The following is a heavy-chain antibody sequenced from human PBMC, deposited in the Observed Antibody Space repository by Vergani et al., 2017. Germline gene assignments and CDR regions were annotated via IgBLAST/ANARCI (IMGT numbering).Heavy chain of an antibody. J-gene: IGHJ5*02. D-gene: IGHD3-3*01. CDR2: ISGSGGST. V-gene: IGHV3-23*01. Sequence: EVQLLESGGGLVQPGGSLRLSCAASGFTFSSYAMSWVRQAPGMGLEWVSAISGSGGSTYYADSVKGRFTISRDNSKNTLYLQMNSLRAEDTAVYYCAKSHRITIFGVVIPWFDPWGQGTLVTVSS. CDR3: AKSHRITIFGVVIPWFDP. CDR1: GFTFSSYA.